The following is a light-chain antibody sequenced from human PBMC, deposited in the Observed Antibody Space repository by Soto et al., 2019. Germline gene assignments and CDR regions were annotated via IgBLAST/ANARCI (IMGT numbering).Light chain of an antibody. J-gene: IGLJ2*01. CDR3: YSYTSSNTLV. CDR1: SSDVGAYNF. Sequence: QSALTQPASVSGSPGQSITISCTGTSSDVGAYNFVSWCQQYPGKAPKLMIYDVSNRPSGVSSRFSGSKSGNTASLTISGLQAEDEANYYCYSYTSSNTLVFGGGTKLTVL. V-gene: IGLV2-14*03. CDR2: DVS.